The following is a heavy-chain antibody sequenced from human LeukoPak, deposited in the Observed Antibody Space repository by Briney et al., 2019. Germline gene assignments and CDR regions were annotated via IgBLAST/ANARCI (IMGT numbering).Heavy chain of an antibody. Sequence: SETLSLTCTVSGGSISSSSYYWGWIRQPPGKGLEWIGSIYYSGSTYYNPSLKSRVTISVDTSKNQFSLKLSSVTAADTAVYYCARVGDSSGYYYPRIFDYWGQGTLVTVSS. J-gene: IGHJ4*02. CDR1: GGSISSSSYY. CDR3: ARVGDSSGYYYPRIFDY. CDR2: IYYSGST. V-gene: IGHV4-39*07. D-gene: IGHD3-22*01.